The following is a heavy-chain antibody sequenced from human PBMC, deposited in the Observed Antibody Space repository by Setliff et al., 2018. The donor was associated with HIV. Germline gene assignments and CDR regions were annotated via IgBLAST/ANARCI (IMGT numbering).Heavy chain of an antibody. Sequence: TLSLTCAVSGYSISSGYYWGWIRQPPGQGLEWIGSIYHSGSTYYNPSLKSRVTISLDTSKNQFSLKLSSVTAADTAVYYCARDIQAAGTGWFDPWGQGTLVTVSS. V-gene: IGHV4-38-2*02. CDR3: ARDIQAAGTGWFDP. CDR2: IYHSGST. D-gene: IGHD6-13*01. J-gene: IGHJ5*02. CDR1: GYSISSGYY.